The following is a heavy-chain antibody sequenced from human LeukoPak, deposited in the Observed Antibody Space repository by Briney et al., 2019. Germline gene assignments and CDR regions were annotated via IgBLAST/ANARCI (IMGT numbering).Heavy chain of an antibody. CDR3: ASSDSRYSCGWDAFDI. CDR2: ISAYNGNT. CDR1: GYTFTSYG. V-gene: IGHV1-18*04. D-gene: IGHD6-19*01. Sequence: ASVKVSCKASGYTFTSYGISWVRQAPGQGLEWMGWISAYNGNTNYAQKLQGRVTMTTDTSTSTAYMELRSLRSDDTAVYYCASSDSRYSCGWDAFDIWGQGTMVTVSS. J-gene: IGHJ3*02.